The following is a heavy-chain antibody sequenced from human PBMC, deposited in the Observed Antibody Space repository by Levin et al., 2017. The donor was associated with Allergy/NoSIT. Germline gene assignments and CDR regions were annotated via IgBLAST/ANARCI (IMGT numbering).Heavy chain of an antibody. V-gene: IGHV3-23*01. D-gene: IGHD3-10*01. J-gene: IGHJ4*02. CDR2: IVDSGAST. Sequence: GGSLRLSCAASGFTFSSYALSWVRQAPGKGLEWVSGIVDSGASTHYADSVKGRFTISRDNSKNTLYLQMNSLRAEDTAMYYCTKDDLFARGATYRYSGFDSWGQGTLVTVSS. CDR3: TKDDLFARGATYRYSGFDS. CDR1: GFTFSSYA.